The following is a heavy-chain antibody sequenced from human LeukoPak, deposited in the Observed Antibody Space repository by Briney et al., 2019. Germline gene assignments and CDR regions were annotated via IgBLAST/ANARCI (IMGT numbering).Heavy chain of an antibody. CDR1: GYTFTRYD. D-gene: IGHD3-10*02. V-gene: IGHV1-8*01. J-gene: IGHJ6*02. Sequence: ASVKVSCKASGYTFTRYDINWVRQATGQGLEWMGWMNPNSGNTGYAQKFQGRVTMTRNTSISTAYMELSSLRSEDTAVYYCARLGSGSYYPNYYYYGMDVWGQGTTVTVSS. CDR2: MNPNSGNT. CDR3: ARLGSGSYYPNYYYYGMDV.